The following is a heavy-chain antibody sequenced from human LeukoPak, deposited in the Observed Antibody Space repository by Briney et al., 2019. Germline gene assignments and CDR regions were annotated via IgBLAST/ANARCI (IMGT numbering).Heavy chain of an antibody. D-gene: IGHD5-12*01. Sequence: SETLPLTCTVSGGSISSYYWSWIRQPPGKGLEWIGYIYYSGSTNYNPSLKSRVTISVDTSKNQFSLKLSSVTAADTAVYYCARGGYSGYVFDYWGQGTLVTVSS. V-gene: IGHV4-59*01. CDR1: GGSISSYY. CDR3: ARGGYSGYVFDY. J-gene: IGHJ4*02. CDR2: IYYSGST.